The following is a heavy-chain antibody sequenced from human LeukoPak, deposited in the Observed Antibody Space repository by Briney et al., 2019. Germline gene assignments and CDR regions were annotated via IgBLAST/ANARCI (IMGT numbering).Heavy chain of an antibody. Sequence: GGSLRLSCAASGFTFSNYAMSWVRQAPGKGLEWVSGISGSGTSTYYADSVKGRFTISRDNSKNTLYLQMNSLRAEDTAVHYCASRNYYDSSGYYYYYFDYWGQGILVTVSS. J-gene: IGHJ4*02. CDR1: GFTFSNYA. D-gene: IGHD3-22*01. CDR2: ISGSGTST. V-gene: IGHV3-23*01. CDR3: ASRNYYDSSGYYYYYFDY.